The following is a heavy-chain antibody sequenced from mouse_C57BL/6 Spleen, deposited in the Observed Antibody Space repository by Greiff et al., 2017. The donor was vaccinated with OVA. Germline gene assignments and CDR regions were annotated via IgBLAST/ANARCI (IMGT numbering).Heavy chain of an antibody. CDR1: GFTFSDYG. CDR2: ISSGSSTI. Sequence: DVHLVESGGGLVKPGGSLKLSCEASGFTFSDYGMHWVRQAPEKGLEWVAYISSGSSTIYYADTLKGRFTISRDNAKNTLFLQMTSLRSEDTAMYYCARITTVEGYFDVWGPGTTVPVSS. V-gene: IGHV5-17*01. D-gene: IGHD1-1*01. J-gene: IGHJ1*01. CDR3: ARITTVEGYFDV.